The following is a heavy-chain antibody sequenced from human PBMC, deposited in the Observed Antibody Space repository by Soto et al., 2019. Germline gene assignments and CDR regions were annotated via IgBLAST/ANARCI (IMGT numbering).Heavy chain of an antibody. CDR3: ARGMTTVTTFDY. J-gene: IGHJ4*02. CDR2: LYYGRST. D-gene: IGHD4-17*01. V-gene: IGHV4-59*12. Sequence: PSETLSLTCAVSGDSISSYYFMWIRQPPGKGLESIGYLYYGRSTYYNPSLKSRVTISVDRSKNQFSLKLSSVTAADTAVYYCARGMTTVTTFDYWGQGTLVTVSS. CDR1: GDSISSYY.